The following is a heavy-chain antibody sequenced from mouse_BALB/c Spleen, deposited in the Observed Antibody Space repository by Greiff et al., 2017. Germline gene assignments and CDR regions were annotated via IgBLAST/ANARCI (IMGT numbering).Heavy chain of an antibody. CDR1: GFTFSSYA. J-gene: IGHJ2*01. D-gene: IGHD6-1*01. V-gene: IGHV5-6-5*01. Sequence: EVKLVESGGGLVKPGGSLKLSCAASGFTFSSYAMSWVRQTPEKRLEWVASISSGGSTYYPDSVKGRFTISRDNARNILYLQMSSLRSEDTAMYYCARGGAARTYYFDDWGQGTTLTVSS. CDR3: ARGGAARTYYFDD. CDR2: ISSGGST.